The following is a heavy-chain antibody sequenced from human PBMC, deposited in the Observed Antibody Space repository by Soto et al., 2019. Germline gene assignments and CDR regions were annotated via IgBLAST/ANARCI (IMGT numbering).Heavy chain of an antibody. Sequence: SETLSLTCTVSGGSISSGDYYWSWIRQPPGKGLEWIGYIYYSGSTYYNPSLKSRVTISVDTSKNQFSLKLSSVTAADTAVYYCARGGVAATKAYIWFDPWGQGTLVTVSS. CDR2: IYYSGST. CDR1: GGSISSGDYY. J-gene: IGHJ5*02. V-gene: IGHV4-30-4*01. D-gene: IGHD2-15*01. CDR3: ARGGVAATKAYIWFDP.